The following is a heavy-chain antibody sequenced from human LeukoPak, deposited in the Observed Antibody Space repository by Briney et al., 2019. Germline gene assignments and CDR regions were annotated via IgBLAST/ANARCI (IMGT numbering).Heavy chain of an antibody. Sequence: SQTLSLTCAISGDSVSGNSAAWDWIRQSPSRGLEWLGRTYYRSKWYNDYAPSVKSRITINQDTSKNQFSQQLNSVTPEDTAVYYCARERYYDSTGFFHFDQWGQGTLVTVSS. V-gene: IGHV6-1*01. CDR1: GDSVSGNSAA. CDR2: TYYRSKWYN. D-gene: IGHD3-22*01. CDR3: ARERYYDSTGFFHFDQ. J-gene: IGHJ4*02.